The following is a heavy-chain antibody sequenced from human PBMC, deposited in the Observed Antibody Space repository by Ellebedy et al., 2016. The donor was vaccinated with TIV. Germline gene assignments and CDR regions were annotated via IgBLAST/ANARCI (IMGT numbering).Heavy chain of an antibody. CDR3: ATREYSGYDPMYGMAV. J-gene: IGHJ6*02. CDR2: ITSSGSTI. D-gene: IGHD5-12*01. V-gene: IGHV3-48*04. CDR1: GFTFSTYA. Sequence: GESLKISCAASGFTFSTYALTWVRQAPGKGLEWLSYITSSGSTIHYADSVKGRFTISRDNAKNSLYLQMNSLRAEDTAVYYCATREYSGYDPMYGMAVWGQGTTVTVSS.